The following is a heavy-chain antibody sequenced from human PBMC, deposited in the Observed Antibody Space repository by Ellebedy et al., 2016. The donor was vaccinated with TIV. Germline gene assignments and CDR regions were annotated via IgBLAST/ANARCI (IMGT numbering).Heavy chain of an antibody. CDR2: ISGSGGST. D-gene: IGHD3-10*01. CDR1: GFTFNSYA. CDR3: AKGFSRIWFGELFDY. V-gene: IGHV3-23*01. Sequence: GGSLRLSXAASGFTFNSYAMSWVRQAPGKGLEWVSAISGSGGSTYYADSVKGRFTISRDNSKNTLYLQMNSLRAEDTAVYYCAKGFSRIWFGELFDYWGQGTLVTVSS. J-gene: IGHJ4*02.